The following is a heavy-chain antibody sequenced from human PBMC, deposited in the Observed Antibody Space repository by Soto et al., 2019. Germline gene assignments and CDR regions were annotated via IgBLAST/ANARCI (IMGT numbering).Heavy chain of an antibody. V-gene: IGHV3-11*01. CDR2: ISSSGSTI. CDR3: ARGPSSGWYRGDFQH. CDR1: GFTFSDYY. Sequence: GGSLRLSCAASGFTFSDYYMSWIRQAPGKGLEWVSYISSSGSTIYYADSVKGRFTISRDNAKNSLYLQMNSLRAEDMAVYYCARGPSSGWYRGDFQHWGQGTLVTVSS. J-gene: IGHJ1*01. D-gene: IGHD6-19*01.